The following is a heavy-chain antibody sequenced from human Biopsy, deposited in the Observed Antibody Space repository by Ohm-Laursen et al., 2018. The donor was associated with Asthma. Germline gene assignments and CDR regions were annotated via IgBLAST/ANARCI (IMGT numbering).Heavy chain of an antibody. Sequence: SETLSLTCTVSGGSMSSSSYYWGWIRQPPGKGLEWMGSISYTGSAYHNPSLKSRVTISVDTSKNQFSLKLTSVTAADTAVYYCARVVGGYCSSTSCYGGYYSGMDVGGKGTTVTVSS. V-gene: IGHV4-39*07. D-gene: IGHD2-2*01. J-gene: IGHJ6*04. CDR3: ARVVGGYCSSTSCYGGYYSGMDV. CDR2: ISYTGSA. CDR1: GGSMSSSSYY.